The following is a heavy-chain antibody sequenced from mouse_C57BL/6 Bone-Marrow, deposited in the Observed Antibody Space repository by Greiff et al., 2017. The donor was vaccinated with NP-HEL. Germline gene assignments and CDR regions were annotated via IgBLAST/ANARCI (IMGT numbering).Heavy chain of an antibody. CDR3: ARKAYYGRSYEFAY. V-gene: IGHV1-50*01. CDR2: IGPSDSYT. Sequence: QVQLQQPGAELVKPGASVKLSCKASGYTFTTYWMQWVKQRPGQGLEWIGEIGPSDSYTNYNQKFKGKATLTVDTSSSTAYMQLSSLTSEDSAVYYCARKAYYGRSYEFAYWGQGTLVTVSA. D-gene: IGHD1-1*01. J-gene: IGHJ3*01. CDR1: GYTFTTYW.